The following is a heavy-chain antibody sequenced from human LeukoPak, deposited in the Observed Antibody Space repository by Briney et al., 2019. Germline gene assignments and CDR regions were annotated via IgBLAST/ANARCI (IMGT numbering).Heavy chain of an antibody. Sequence: PSETLSLTCTVSGGSISSYYWSWIRQPPGKGLEWIGYIYYSGSTNYNPSLKSRVTISVDTSKNQFSLKLSSVTAADTAVYYCARPRTTGTTGDAFDIWGQGTMVTVSS. D-gene: IGHD1-1*01. V-gene: IGHV4-59*08. J-gene: IGHJ3*02. CDR2: IYYSGST. CDR1: GGSISSYY. CDR3: ARPRTTGTTGDAFDI.